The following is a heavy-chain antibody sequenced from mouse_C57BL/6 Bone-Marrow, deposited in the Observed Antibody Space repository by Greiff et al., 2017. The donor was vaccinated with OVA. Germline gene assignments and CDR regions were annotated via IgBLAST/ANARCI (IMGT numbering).Heavy chain of an antibody. CDR1: GFNIKDDY. Sequence: EVHLVESGAELVRPGASVKLSCTASGFNIKDDYMHWVKQRPEQGLEWIGWIDPENGDTEYASKFQGKATITADTSSNTAYLQLSSLTSEDTAVYYCTLYSFAYWGQGTLVTVSA. V-gene: IGHV14-4*01. J-gene: IGHJ3*01. D-gene: IGHD2-1*01. CDR3: TLYSFAY. CDR2: IDPENGDT.